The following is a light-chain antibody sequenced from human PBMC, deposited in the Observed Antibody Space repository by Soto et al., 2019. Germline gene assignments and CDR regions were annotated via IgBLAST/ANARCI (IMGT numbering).Light chain of an antibody. J-gene: IGKJ2*01. CDR3: QQYGSSPAGT. Sequence: EIVLTQSPGTLSLSPGERATLSCRASQSVSSSYLAWYQQKPGQAPRLLIYGASSRATGIPDRFSGSGSGTEFTLTISRLEPEDFAVYYCQQYGSSPAGTFGQGTKLEIK. V-gene: IGKV3-20*01. CDR1: QSVSSSY. CDR2: GAS.